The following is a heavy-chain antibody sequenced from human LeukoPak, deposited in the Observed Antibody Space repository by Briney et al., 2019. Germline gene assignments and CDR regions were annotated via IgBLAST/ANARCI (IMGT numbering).Heavy chain of an antibody. Sequence: GRSLRLSCAASGFTFDDYATQWVRQAPGKGLEWVSGISWNSGSIGYADSVKGRFTISRDNAKNSLYLQMNSLRTEDTAVYYCAKDNSKYSFDYWGQGTLVTVTS. J-gene: IGHJ4*02. CDR2: ISWNSGSI. D-gene: IGHD4-11*01. CDR3: AKDNSKYSFDY. V-gene: IGHV3-9*01. CDR1: GFTFDDYA.